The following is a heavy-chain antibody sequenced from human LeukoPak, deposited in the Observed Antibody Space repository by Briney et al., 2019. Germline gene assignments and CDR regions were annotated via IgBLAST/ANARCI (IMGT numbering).Heavy chain of an antibody. CDR3: AKGDCSSTTCSGFYGMDV. Sequence: GSLRLSCAASGFTFSSYAMSWVRQAPGKGLEWVSTTSGGSTYYADSVKGRFTISRDNSKSTLYLRMNSLRAEDTAVYYCAKGDCSSTTCSGFYGMDVWGRGTTVTVSS. CDR2: TSGGST. D-gene: IGHD2-2*01. J-gene: IGHJ6*04. V-gene: IGHV3-23*01. CDR1: GFTFSSYA.